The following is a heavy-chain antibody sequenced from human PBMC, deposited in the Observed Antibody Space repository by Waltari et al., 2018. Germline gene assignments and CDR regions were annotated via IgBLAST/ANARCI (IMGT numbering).Heavy chain of an antibody. Sequence: QVQLVESGGGVVQPGRSLRLSCAASGFTFSSYGMHWVRPAPGKGLEWVAVIWYDGSNKYYADSVKGRFTISRDNSKNTLYLQMNSLRAEDTAVYYCAKDSQYSSSWYDYWGQGTLVTVSS. CDR3: AKDSQYSSSWYDY. CDR1: GFTFSSYG. J-gene: IGHJ4*02. CDR2: IWYDGSNK. V-gene: IGHV3-30*18. D-gene: IGHD6-13*01.